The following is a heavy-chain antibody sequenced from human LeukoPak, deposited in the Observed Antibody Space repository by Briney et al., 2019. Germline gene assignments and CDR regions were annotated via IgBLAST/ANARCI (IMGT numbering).Heavy chain of an antibody. CDR1: GGSFSGYY. CDR2: INHSGST. J-gene: IGHJ5*02. Sequence: KPSETLSLTCAVYGGSFSGYYWSWIRQPPGKGLEWIGEINHSGSTNYNPSLKSRVTISVDTSKNQFSLKLSSVTAADTAVYYCARGGVVRGVPYNWFDPWGQGTLVTVSS. CDR3: ARGGVVRGVPYNWFDP. V-gene: IGHV4-34*01. D-gene: IGHD3-10*01.